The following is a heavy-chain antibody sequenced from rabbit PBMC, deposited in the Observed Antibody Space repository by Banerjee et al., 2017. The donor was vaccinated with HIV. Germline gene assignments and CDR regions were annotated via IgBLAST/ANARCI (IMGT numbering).Heavy chain of an antibody. CDR3: ARVHTSGWGLEYFNL. D-gene: IGHD4-1*01. V-gene: IGHV1S7*01. CDR1: GFSFSSYY. J-gene: IGHJ4*01. CDR2: IYPAAGAT. Sequence: QLVESGGGLVKPGASLTLTCTASGFSFSSYYDMCWVRQAPGKGLEWIGCIYPAAGATDYATWVNGRFTISLDNAQNTVTLQLNSLAAADTATYFCARVHTSGWGLEYFNLWGPGTLVTVS.